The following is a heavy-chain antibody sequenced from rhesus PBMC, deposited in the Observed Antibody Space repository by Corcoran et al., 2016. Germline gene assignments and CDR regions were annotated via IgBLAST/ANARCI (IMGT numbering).Heavy chain of an antibody. Sequence: QVQLQESGPGLVKPSETLSLTCAVSGGSISGGYYLGWIRHHPGKGLGWIGNISGNSAGTYYNPPCKSRVTTSKDPSKNQFSLKLSSVAAADTAVYYCERDTVAATFYFDYWGQGVLVTVSS. V-gene: IGHV4S7*01. J-gene: IGHJ4*01. CDR1: GGSISGGYY. D-gene: IGHD4-29*01. CDR2: ISGNSAGT. CDR3: ERDTVAATFYFDY.